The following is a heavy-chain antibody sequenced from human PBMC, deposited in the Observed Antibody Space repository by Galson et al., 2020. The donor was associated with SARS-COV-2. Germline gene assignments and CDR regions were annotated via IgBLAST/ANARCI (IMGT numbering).Heavy chain of an antibody. V-gene: IGHV2-26*01. CDR1: GFSLSNARMG. Sequence: SGPTLVKPTGTLTLTCTVSGFSLSNARMGVSWIRQPPGKALEWLAHIFSNDEKSYSTSLKSRLTISKDTSKSQVVLTMTNMDPVDTATYYCARIPHLMYCSGGSCYSDGWEYYYYYMDVWGKGTTVTVSS. CDR3: ARIPHLMYCSGGSCYSDGWEYYYYYMDV. J-gene: IGHJ6*03. CDR2: IFSNDEK. D-gene: IGHD2-15*01.